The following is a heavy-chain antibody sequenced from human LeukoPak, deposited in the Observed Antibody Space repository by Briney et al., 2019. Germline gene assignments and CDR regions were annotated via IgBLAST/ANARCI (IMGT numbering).Heavy chain of an antibody. CDR3: ARDGREHQVDRGGYFYDY. V-gene: IGHV1-2*02. CDR1: GYTFTDYY. CDR2: MHPHSDGT. Sequence: ASVKVSCKTSGYTFTDYYMLWVRQASGQGLEWLGWMHPHSDGTNSAQKFQGRVTMTWDTSTSTVYMELRGLTFDDTGVYYCARDGREHQVDRGGYFYDYWGQGSLVTVSS. D-gene: IGHD3-10*01. J-gene: IGHJ4*02.